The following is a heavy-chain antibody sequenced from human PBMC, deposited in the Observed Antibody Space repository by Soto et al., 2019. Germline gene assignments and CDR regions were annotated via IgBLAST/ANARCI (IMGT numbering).Heavy chain of an antibody. V-gene: IGHV3-23*01. CDR1: GFTFSSYA. J-gene: IGHJ4*02. D-gene: IGHD5-18*01. CDR3: AKGPSGYSYGYGFEY. CDR2: ISGSGGST. Sequence: PGGSLRLSCAASGFTFSSYAMSWVRQAPGKGLEWVSAISGSGGSTYYADSVKGRFTISRDNSKNTLYLQMNSLRAEDTAAYYCAKGPSGYSYGYGFEYWGQGTLVTVSS.